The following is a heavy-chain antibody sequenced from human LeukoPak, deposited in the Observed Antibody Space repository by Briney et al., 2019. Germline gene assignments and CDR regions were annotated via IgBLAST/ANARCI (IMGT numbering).Heavy chain of an antibody. V-gene: IGHV1-46*01. J-gene: IGHJ3*02. Sequence: GASVKVSCKASGYTFTSYYMHLVRQAPGQGLEWMGIINPSGGNTNYAQKFQGRVTMTRDTSTSTLYMELSSLRSEDTAVYYCARRAKGSWINDAFDIWGQGTMVTVSS. CDR2: INPSGGNT. CDR1: GYTFTSYY. CDR3: ARRAKGSWINDAFDI. D-gene: IGHD2-2*03.